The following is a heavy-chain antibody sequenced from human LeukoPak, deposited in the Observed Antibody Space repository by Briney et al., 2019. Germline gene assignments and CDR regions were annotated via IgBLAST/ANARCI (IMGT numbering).Heavy chain of an antibody. V-gene: IGHV5-51*01. CDR1: GYSFTRYW. CDR3: ARRDGSGLFDP. Sequence: GESLKISCKGSGYSFTRYWIGWVRQMPGKGLEWMGIIYPADSDTRYSPSFQGQVTISADRSITTAYLQWSSLKASDTAIYYCARRDGSGLFDPWGQGTLVTVSS. CDR2: IYPADSDT. J-gene: IGHJ5*02. D-gene: IGHD3-10*01.